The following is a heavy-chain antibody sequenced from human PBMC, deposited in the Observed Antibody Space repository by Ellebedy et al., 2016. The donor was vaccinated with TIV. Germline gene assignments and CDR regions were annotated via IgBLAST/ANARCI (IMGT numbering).Heavy chain of an antibody. CDR1: GYTFTSYG. Sequence: AASVKVSCKASGYTFTSYGINWVRQAPGQGLEWMGWISAYNGNTNYAQNLQGRVTMTTDTYTSTAFMDLRSLRSDDTAVYYCARVSGSYYKSSSSAYFDYWGQGTLVTVSS. J-gene: IGHJ4*02. V-gene: IGHV1-18*01. CDR3: ARVSGSYYKSSSSAYFDY. CDR2: ISAYNGNT. D-gene: IGHD1-26*01.